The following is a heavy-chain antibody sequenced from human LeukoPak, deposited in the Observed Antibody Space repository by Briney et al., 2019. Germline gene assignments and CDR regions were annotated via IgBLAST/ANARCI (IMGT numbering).Heavy chain of an antibody. CDR1: GFTFSSYA. V-gene: IGHV3-23*01. CDR2: ISGSGGST. CDR3: AKNRGIAVAASFDY. D-gene: IGHD6-19*01. J-gene: IGHJ4*02. Sequence: GGSLRLSCAASGFTFSSYAMSWVRQAPGKGLEWVSAISGSGGSTYYADSVKGRFTISRDNFKNTLYLQMNSLRAEDTAVYYCAKNRGIAVAASFDYWGQGTLVTVSS.